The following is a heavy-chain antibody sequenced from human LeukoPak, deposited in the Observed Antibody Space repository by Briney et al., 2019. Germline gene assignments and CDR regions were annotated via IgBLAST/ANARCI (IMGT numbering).Heavy chain of an antibody. V-gene: IGHV1-18*01. CDR1: GYTFSSYG. CDR3: ARGNNGIFDS. Sequence: ASVKVSCKASGYTFSSYGISWVRQAPGQGLEWMGWISTYNGNTNYAQKLQGRVTMATETSTSTAYMELRSLRSDDTAVYYCARGNNGIFDSWGQGTLVTVSS. J-gene: IGHJ4*02. D-gene: IGHD1/OR15-1a*01. CDR2: ISTYNGNT.